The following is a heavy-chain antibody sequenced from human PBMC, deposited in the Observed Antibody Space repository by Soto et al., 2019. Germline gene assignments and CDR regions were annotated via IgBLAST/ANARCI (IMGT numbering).Heavy chain of an antibody. V-gene: IGHV3-30*18. Sequence: GGSLRLSCAASGFTFSSYGMHWVRQAPGKGLEWVAVISYDGSNKYYADSVKGRFTISRDNSKNTLYLQMNSLRAEDTAVYYCAKDQPSSSSSYFDYWGQGTLVTVSS. CDR1: GFTFSSYG. CDR3: AKDQPSSSSSYFDY. D-gene: IGHD6-6*01. J-gene: IGHJ4*02. CDR2: ISYDGSNK.